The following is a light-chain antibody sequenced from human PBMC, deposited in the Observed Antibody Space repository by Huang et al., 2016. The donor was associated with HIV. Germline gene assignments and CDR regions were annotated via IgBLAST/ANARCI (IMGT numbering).Light chain of an antibody. Sequence: EIVMTQSPATLSVSPGERATLSCRASPSGSSNLAWYQQKPGQAPRLRIYGASTRATGIPARFSGSGSGTEFTLTISSLQSEDFAVYYCQQYNNWPPLITFGQGTRLEIK. J-gene: IGKJ5*01. CDR1: PSGSSN. CDR2: GAS. V-gene: IGKV3-15*01. CDR3: QQYNNWPPLIT.